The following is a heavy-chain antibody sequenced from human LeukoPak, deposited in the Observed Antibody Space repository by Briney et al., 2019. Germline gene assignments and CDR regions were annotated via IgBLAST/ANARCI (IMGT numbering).Heavy chain of an antibody. CDR2: ISYDGSNI. V-gene: IGHV3-30*04. CDR1: GFTFSSYA. D-gene: IGHD3-10*01. Sequence: GGSLRLSCAASGFTFSSYAMLWVRQAPGKGLEWVAVISYDGSNIYYADSVKGRFTISRDNSKNTLYLQMNSLRAEDTAVYYCARDRPYYYGSGEFDYWGQGTLVTVSS. J-gene: IGHJ4*02. CDR3: ARDRPYYYGSGEFDY.